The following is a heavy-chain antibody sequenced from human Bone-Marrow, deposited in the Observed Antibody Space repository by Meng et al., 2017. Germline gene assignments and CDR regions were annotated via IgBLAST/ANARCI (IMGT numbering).Heavy chain of an antibody. V-gene: IGHV3-30*04. CDR3: ARDFEGSGWSAALSDAFDI. CDR2: ISYDGSNK. J-gene: IGHJ3*02. Sequence: GESLKISCTISGFTFDNYAMSWVRQAPGKGLEWVAVISYDGSNKYYADSVKGRFTISRDNSKNTLYLQMNSLRAEDTAVYYCARDFEGSGWSAALSDAFDIWGQGTVVTVSS. CDR1: GFTFDNYA. D-gene: IGHD6-19*01.